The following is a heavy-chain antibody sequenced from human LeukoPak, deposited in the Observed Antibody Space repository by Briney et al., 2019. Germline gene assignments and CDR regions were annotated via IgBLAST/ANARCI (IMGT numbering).Heavy chain of an antibody. D-gene: IGHD6-19*01. V-gene: IGHV4-34*01. CDR2: INHSGST. J-gene: IGHJ4*02. Sequence: SETLSLTCAVYGGSFSGYYWSWIRQPPGKGLEWIGEINHSGSTNYNPSLKSRVTISVDTSKNQFSLKLSSVTAADTAVHYCARQTQWLVPFWDYWGQGTLVTVSS. CDR3: ARQTQWLVPFWDY. CDR1: GGSFSGYY.